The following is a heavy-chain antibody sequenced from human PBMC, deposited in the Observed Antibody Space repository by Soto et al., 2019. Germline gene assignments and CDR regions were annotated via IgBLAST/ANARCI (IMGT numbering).Heavy chain of an antibody. CDR3: VKGISCSSGNCYYYFDY. D-gene: IGHD2-15*01. CDR1: GFTFSSYA. J-gene: IGHJ4*02. V-gene: IGHV3-23*01. Sequence: EVQVLESGGGLVQPGGSLRLSCAASGFTFSSYAMSWFRQAPGKGLEWVSAISNSGDSTYYAGSVKGRFTISRDNPKNTLYLQLNSLRDEDTATYYCVKGISCSSGNCYYYFDYWGQGTLVTVSS. CDR2: ISNSGDST.